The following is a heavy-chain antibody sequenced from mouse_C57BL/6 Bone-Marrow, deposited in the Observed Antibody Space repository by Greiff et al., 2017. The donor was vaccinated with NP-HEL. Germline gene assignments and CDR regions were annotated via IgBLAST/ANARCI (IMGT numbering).Heavy chain of an antibody. CDR1: GFTFSDYG. CDR2: ISNLAYSI. Sequence: EVKLMESGGGLVQPGGSLKLSCAASGFTFSDYGMAWVRQAPRKGPEWVAFISNLAYSIYYADTVTGRFTISRENAKNTLYLEMSSLRSEDTAMYYCARHWGYYAMDYWGQGTSVTVSS. CDR3: ARHWGYYAMDY. V-gene: IGHV5-15*01. J-gene: IGHJ4*01.